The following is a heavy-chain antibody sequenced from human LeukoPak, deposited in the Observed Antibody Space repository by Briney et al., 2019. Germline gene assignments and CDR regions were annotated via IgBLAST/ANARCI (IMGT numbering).Heavy chain of an antibody. CDR3: ARGGSYFDY. V-gene: IGHV3-21*01. CDR1: GFTFSSYN. D-gene: IGHD1-26*01. J-gene: IGHJ4*02. CDR2: ISSSSNYI. Sequence: TGESLRLSCAASGFTFSSYNMNWVRQAPGKGLEWVASISSSSNYIYYVDSVKGRFTISRDNAKNSLYLQMNSLRAEDTAVYYCARGGSYFDYWGQGTLVTVSS.